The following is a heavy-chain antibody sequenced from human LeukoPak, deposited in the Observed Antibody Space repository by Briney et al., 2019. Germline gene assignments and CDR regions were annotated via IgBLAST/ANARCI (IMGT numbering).Heavy chain of an antibody. D-gene: IGHD1-26*01. CDR1: GGSISSGGYY. CDR3: ARDREGGSYGQSAFDI. CDR2: IYHSGST. J-gene: IGHJ3*02. V-gene: IGHV4-30-2*01. Sequence: PSETLSLTCTVSGGSISSGGYYWSWIRQPPGKGLEWIGYIYHSGSTYYNPSLKSRVTISVDRSKNQFSLKLSSVTAADTAVYYCARDREGGSYGQSAFDIWGQGTMVTVSS.